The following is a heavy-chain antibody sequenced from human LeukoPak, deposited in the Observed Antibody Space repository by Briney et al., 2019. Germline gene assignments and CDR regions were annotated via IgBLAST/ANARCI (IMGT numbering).Heavy chain of an antibody. CDR2: ISNDGVNQ. V-gene: IGHV3-30*16. CDR1: GFTFRTFP. Sequence: PGGSLRLSCAASGFTFRTFPMHWVRQAPGKGLQWVAVISNDGVNQYYADSAKGRFTISRDNSKNTLFLQMNSPTTEDTAVYYCARGAGTTVYYIDVWGKGTTVTVSS. CDR3: ARGAGTTVYYIDV. J-gene: IGHJ6*03. D-gene: IGHD1-7*01.